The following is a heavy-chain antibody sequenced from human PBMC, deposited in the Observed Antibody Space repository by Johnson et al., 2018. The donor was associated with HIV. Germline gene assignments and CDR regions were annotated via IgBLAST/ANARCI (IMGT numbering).Heavy chain of an antibody. CDR2: ISYDGTKR. CDR1: GFAFSGYA. CDR3: AAPEY. D-gene: IGHD2/OR15-2a*01. J-gene: IGHJ3*01. V-gene: IGHV3-30-3*01. Sequence: VQLVESGGGVVQPGRSLRLSCAASGFAFSGYALHWVRQAPGKGLEWVAVISYDGTKRYYADSVKGRFTISRDNSKNTLYLQMNSLRLGDTAVYYCAAPEYWGQGTMVTVSS.